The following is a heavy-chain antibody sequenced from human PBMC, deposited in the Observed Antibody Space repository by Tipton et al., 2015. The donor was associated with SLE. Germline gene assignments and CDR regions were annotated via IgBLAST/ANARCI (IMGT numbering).Heavy chain of an antibody. V-gene: IGHV4-59*11. Sequence: TLSLTCTVSGGSISSHYWSWIRQPPGKGLEWIGYIYYSGSTNYSPSLKSRVIISIDTSKNQFSLKLSSVTAADTAVYYCARETLGGGDAFDIWGQGTMVTVSS. D-gene: IGHD3-16*01. CDR1: GGSISSHY. CDR3: ARETLGGGDAFDI. J-gene: IGHJ3*02. CDR2: IYYSGST.